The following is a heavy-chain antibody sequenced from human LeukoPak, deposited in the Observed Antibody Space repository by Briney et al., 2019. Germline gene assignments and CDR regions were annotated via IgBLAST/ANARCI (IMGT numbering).Heavy chain of an antibody. D-gene: IGHD2-21*02. CDR2: IYHSGST. Sequence: PSETLSLTCTVSGYSISSGYYWGWIRQPPGKGLEWIGSIYHSGSTYYNPSLRSRVTISVDTSKNQFSLKLSSVTAADTAVYYCARDNPHIVVVTAQNWFDPWGQGTLVTVSS. J-gene: IGHJ5*02. V-gene: IGHV4-38-2*02. CDR1: GYSISSGYY. CDR3: ARDNPHIVVVTAQNWFDP.